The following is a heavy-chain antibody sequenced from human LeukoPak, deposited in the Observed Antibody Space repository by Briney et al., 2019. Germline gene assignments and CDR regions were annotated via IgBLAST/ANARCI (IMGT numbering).Heavy chain of an antibody. CDR3: ARVNYGSAPKEDY. D-gene: IGHD3-10*01. V-gene: IGHV4-31*03. J-gene: IGHJ4*02. CDR1: VDSISSGRYY. CDR2: IYYSGSA. Sequence: PSETLSLTCTVSVDSISSGRYYWSWIRQHPGKGLEWIGYIYYSGSAYYNPSLKSRVTISVDTSENQFSLKLSSVTAADTAVYYCARVNYGSAPKEDYWGQGTLVTVSS.